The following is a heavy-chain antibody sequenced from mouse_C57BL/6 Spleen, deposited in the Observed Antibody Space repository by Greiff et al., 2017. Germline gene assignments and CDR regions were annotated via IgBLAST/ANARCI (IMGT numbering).Heavy chain of an antibody. CDR2: IDPSDSYT. V-gene: IGHV1-69*01. Sequence: VQLKQPGAELVMPGASVKLSCKASGYTFTSYWMHWVKQRPGQGLEWIGEIDPSDSYTNYNQKFKGKSTLTVDKSSSTAYMQLSSLTSEDSAVYYCARAGTFYYAMDYWGQGTSVTVSS. D-gene: IGHD4-1*01. J-gene: IGHJ4*01. CDR1: GYTFTSYW. CDR3: ARAGTFYYAMDY.